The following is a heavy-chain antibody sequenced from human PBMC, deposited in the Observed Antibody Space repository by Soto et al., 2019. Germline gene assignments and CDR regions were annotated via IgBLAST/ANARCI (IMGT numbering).Heavy chain of an antibody. D-gene: IGHD1-26*01. J-gene: IGHJ4*02. Sequence: PGGSLRLSCAASGFTFSSYAMHWVRQAPGKGLEWVAVISYDGSNKYYADSVKGRFTISRDNSKNTLYLQMNSLRAEDTAVYYCASDSTSGSYLTLDYWGQGTLVTVSS. CDR1: GFTFSSYA. CDR2: ISYDGSNK. V-gene: IGHV3-30-3*01. CDR3: ASDSTSGSYLTLDY.